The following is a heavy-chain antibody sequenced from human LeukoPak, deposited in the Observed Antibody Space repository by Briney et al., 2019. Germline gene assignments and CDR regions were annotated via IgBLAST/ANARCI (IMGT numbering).Heavy chain of an antibody. CDR3: ARDRESSPWELLLDY. CDR2: LHHTRST. V-gene: IGHV4-38-2*02. Sequence: SETLSLTCDVSGYSIMSGYYWAWIRPPPGKGLEWIGSLHHTRSTYYNPSLKSRVTMSVDRSNNKFSLQLSSATAADTALYYCARDRESSPWELLLDYWGQGILVTVSS. D-gene: IGHD3-10*01. J-gene: IGHJ4*02. CDR1: GYSIMSGYY.